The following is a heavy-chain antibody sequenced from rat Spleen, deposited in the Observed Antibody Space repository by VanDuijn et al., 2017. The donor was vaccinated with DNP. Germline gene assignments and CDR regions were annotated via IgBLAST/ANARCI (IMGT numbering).Heavy chain of an antibody. CDR2: ISYEGSST. V-gene: IGHV5-7*01. CDR1: GFTFSDYN. J-gene: IGHJ1*01. D-gene: IGHD1-2*01. Sequence: EVQLVESGGGSVQPGRSLKLSCAASGFTFSDYNMAWVRQAQKRGLEWVATISYEGSSTYYRDSVKGRFTISRDNAKSTLYLQMDSLRSEDTATYYCARGSSSIYWYFDFWGPGTMVTVSS. CDR3: ARGSSSIYWYFDF.